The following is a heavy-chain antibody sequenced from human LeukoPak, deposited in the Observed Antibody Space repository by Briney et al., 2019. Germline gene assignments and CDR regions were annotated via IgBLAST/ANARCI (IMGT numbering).Heavy chain of an antibody. CDR1: GFPFSSYW. CDR3: TRVGYIDEGIDY. D-gene: IGHD5-24*01. V-gene: IGHV3-7*04. J-gene: IGHJ4*02. Sequence: GGSLRLSCVASGFPFSSYWMTWVRQAPGKGLEWVANIKQDGSKKSYVDSVKGRFTVSRDNAKNSLYLQMNSLRAEDTAIYYCTRVGYIDEGIDYWGQGTLVTVPS. CDR2: IKQDGSKK.